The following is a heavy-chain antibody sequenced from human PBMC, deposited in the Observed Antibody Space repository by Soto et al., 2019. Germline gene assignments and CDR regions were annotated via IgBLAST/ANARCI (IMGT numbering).Heavy chain of an antibody. V-gene: IGHV1-2*02. CDR1: GYTFTGCY. J-gene: IGHJ4*02. Sequence: QVQLVQSGAEVKNPGASVKVSCKASGYTFTGCYMHWVRQAPGQGLEWVGWINPNSGATNYAQIFQGRVTMTRGTSISTAYMELSRLTSDDTAVYYCARDFVSTIGDFDYWGQGTLVTVSS. CDR3: ARDFVSTIGDFDY. CDR2: INPNSGAT. D-gene: IGHD5-12*01.